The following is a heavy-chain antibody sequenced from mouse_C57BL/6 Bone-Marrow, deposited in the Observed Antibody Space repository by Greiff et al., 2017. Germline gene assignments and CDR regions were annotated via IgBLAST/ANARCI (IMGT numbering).Heavy chain of an antibody. V-gene: IGHV1-15*01. J-gene: IGHJ3*01. CDR3: TLSTTVVRAY. CDR1: GYTFTDYE. D-gene: IGHD1-1*01. CDR2: IDPETGGT. Sequence: QVQLQQSGAELVRPGASVTLSCTASGYTFTDYEMHWVKQTPVHGLEWIGAIDPETGGTAYTQKFKGKAILTADKSSSTAYMELRSLTSADSAVYYCTLSTTVVRAYWGQGTLVTVSA.